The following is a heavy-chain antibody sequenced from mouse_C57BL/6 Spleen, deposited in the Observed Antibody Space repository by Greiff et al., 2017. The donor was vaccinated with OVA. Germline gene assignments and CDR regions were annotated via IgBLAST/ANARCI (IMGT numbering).Heavy chain of an antibody. Sequence: EVQVVEPGGGLVQPGGSMKLSCAASGFTFSDAWMDWVRQSPEKGLEWVAEIRNKANNHATYYAESVKGRFTISRDDSKSSVYLQMNSLRAEDTGIYYCTRYYYGSSYDYAMDYWGQGTSVTVSS. V-gene: IGHV6-6*01. J-gene: IGHJ4*01. CDR2: IRNKANNHAT. CDR3: TRYYYGSSYDYAMDY. CDR1: GFTFSDAW. D-gene: IGHD1-1*01.